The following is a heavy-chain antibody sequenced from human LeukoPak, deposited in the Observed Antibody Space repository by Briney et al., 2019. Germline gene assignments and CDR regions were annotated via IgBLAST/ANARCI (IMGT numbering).Heavy chain of an antibody. CDR1: GFTFSSYA. V-gene: IGHV3-64*01. CDR2: ISSNGGST. J-gene: IGHJ6*02. CDR3: ARDSVTPLELGFRSPYYYYYGMDV. Sequence: PGGSLRLSWAAAGFTFSSYAMHWVRQAPGKGLESVSAISSNGGSTYYANSVKGRFTIYRDNYKNTLYLQMGSLRAEDMAVYYCARDSVTPLELGFRSPYYYYYGMDVWGQGPTVPVSS. D-gene: IGHD4-17*01.